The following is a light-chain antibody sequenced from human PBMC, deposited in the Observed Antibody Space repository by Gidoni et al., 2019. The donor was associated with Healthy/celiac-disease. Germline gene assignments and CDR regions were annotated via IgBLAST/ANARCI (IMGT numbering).Light chain of an antibody. J-gene: IGKJ3*01. CDR1: QSVSSY. CDR3: QQRSNWLLT. Sequence: EIVLTQSPATLSLSPGERATLSFRSSQSVSSYLAWYQQKPGQAPRLLIYEAANRATGIPARFSGSGSGTDFTLTIISLEPEDFSVYYCQQRSNWLLTFGPGTKVDIK. V-gene: IGKV3-11*01. CDR2: EAA.